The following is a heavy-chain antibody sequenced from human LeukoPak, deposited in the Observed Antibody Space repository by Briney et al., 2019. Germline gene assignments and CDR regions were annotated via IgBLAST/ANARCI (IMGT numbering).Heavy chain of an antibody. CDR2: ISYDGSNK. CDR3: SGGLWFGFDY. CDR1: GFTFSSYA. D-gene: IGHD3-10*01. J-gene: IGHJ4*02. Sequence: PGRSLRLSCAASGFTFSSYAMHWVRQAPGKGLEWVAVISYDGSNKYYADSVKGRFTISRDNSKNTLYLQMNSLRAEDTAVYYCSGGLWFGFDYWGQGTLVTVSS. V-gene: IGHV3-30*04.